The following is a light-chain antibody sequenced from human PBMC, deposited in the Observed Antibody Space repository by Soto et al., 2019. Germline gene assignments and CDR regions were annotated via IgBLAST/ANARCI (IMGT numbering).Light chain of an antibody. CDR3: GSWDSSLTYV. CDR1: SSNIGNNF. CDR2: DN. J-gene: IGLJ1*01. V-gene: IGLV1-51*01. Sequence: QSVLTQPPSVSAAPGQKVTISCSGSSSNIGNNFVTWYQQLPGTAPKLLIYDNKRPSGIPDRFSGSQSGTSATLGITGLQTGDEAVYYCGSWDSSLTYVFGTGTKVTVL.